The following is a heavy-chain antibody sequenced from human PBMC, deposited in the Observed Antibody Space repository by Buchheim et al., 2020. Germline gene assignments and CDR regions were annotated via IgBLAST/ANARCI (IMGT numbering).Heavy chain of an antibody. V-gene: IGHV3-30*18. CDR2: ISYDGSNK. D-gene: IGHD1-7*01. CDR3: AKERRELTYYFDY. CDR1: GFTFSSYG. Sequence: QVQLVESGGGVVQPGRSLRLSCAASGFTFSSYGMHWVRQAPGKGLEWVAVISYDGSNKYYADSVKGRFTISRDNSKNTLYLQMNSLRAEDTAVYYCAKERRELTYYFDYWGQGTL. J-gene: IGHJ4*02.